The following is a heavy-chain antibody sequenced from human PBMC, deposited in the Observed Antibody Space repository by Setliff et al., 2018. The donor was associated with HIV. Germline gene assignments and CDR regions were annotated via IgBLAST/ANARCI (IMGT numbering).Heavy chain of an antibody. Sequence: ASVKVSCKASGYTFTSYGISWVRQAPGQGLEWMGWISAYSGNTNYAQKLQGRVTMTTDTSTITAYMELRSLRSDDTAVYYCARVAWYYSFWSGLGDSFVLLGQGTMVTVSS. J-gene: IGHJ3*01. CDR1: GYTFTSYG. D-gene: IGHD3-3*01. CDR3: ARVAWYYSFWSGLGDSFVL. V-gene: IGHV1-18*01. CDR2: ISAYSGNT.